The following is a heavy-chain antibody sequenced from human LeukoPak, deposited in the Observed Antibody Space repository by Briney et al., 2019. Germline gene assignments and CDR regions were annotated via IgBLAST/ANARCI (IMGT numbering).Heavy chain of an antibody. CDR2: IWYDGSNK. J-gene: IGHJ4*02. CDR1: GFTFSCYG. V-gene: IGHV3-33*01. CDR3: ARDRATMVRGVSYYFDY. D-gene: IGHD3-10*01. Sequence: PGGSLRLSCAASGFTFSCYGLHWVRQAPGKGLEWVAVIWYDGSNKYYPDSVKGRFTISRDDSKNTLYLQMNSLRAEDTAVYYCARDRATMVRGVSYYFDYWGQGTLVTVSS.